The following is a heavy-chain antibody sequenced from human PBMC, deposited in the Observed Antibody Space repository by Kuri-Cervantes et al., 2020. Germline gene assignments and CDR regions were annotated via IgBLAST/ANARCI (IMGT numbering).Heavy chain of an antibody. CDR1: GFTFNNAW. Sequence: GESLKISCAASGFTFNNAWMNWVRQAPGKGLEWVGRIKSKTDGGTTDYAAPVKGRFTISRDDSKNTLYLQMNSLKTEDTAVYYCTTDYGTVTTSALDYWGQGTLVTVSS. V-gene: IGHV3-15*01. J-gene: IGHJ4*02. CDR3: TTDYGTVTTSALDY. CDR2: IKSKTDGGTT. D-gene: IGHD4-17*01.